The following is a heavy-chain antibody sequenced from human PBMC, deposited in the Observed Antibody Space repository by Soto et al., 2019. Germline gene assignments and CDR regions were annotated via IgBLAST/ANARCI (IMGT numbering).Heavy chain of an antibody. CDR3: AVGETYYYDSSGYYPIDY. D-gene: IGHD3-22*01. CDR1: GGTFSSYT. Sequence: SVKVSCKASGGTFSSYTISWVRQAPGQGLEWMGRIIPILGIANYAQKFQGRVTITADKSTSTAYMELSSLRSEDTAVYYCAVGETYYYDSSGYYPIDYWGQGTLVTVSS. J-gene: IGHJ4*02. CDR2: IIPILGIA. V-gene: IGHV1-69*02.